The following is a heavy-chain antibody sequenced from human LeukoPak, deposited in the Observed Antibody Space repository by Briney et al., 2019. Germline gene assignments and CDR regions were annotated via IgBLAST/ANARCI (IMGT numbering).Heavy chain of an antibody. CDR2: ISGSGGSS. Sequence: PGGSLRLSCAASGFTFSSYAMSWVRQAPGKGLEWVSAISGSGGSSYSADSVKGRFTISRDNSKNTLYLQMNSLRAEDTAVYYCAKGITIFGGFDYWGQGTLVTVSS. CDR1: GFTFSSYA. D-gene: IGHD3-3*01. J-gene: IGHJ4*02. V-gene: IGHV3-23*01. CDR3: AKGITIFGGFDY.